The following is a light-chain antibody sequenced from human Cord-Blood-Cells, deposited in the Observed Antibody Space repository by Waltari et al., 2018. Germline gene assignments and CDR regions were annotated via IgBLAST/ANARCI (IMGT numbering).Light chain of an antibody. CDR2: WAS. CDR3: QQYYSTPPT. Sequence: DIVMTQSPDSLAVSLGARATIHCTSSQSVLYSSNNKNYLAWYQQKPGQPPKLLIYWASTRESGVPDRFSGSGSGTDFTLTISSLQAEDVAVYYCQQYYSTPPTFGPGTKVDIK. V-gene: IGKV4-1*01. J-gene: IGKJ3*01. CDR1: QSVLYSSNNKNY.